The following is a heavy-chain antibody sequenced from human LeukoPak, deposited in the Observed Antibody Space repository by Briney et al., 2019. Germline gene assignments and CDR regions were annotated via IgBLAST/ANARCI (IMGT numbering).Heavy chain of an antibody. Sequence: GASVKVSCKASGYTFISYGISWVRQAPGQGLEWMGWISGYNGDTHYAQKFQGRVTITADESTSTAYMELSSLRSEDTAVYYCAREYCSSTSCRDDSYYYYYMDVWGKGTTVTVSS. D-gene: IGHD2-2*01. CDR1: GYTFISYG. CDR3: AREYCSSTSCRDDSYYYYYMDV. V-gene: IGHV1-18*01. CDR2: ISGYNGDT. J-gene: IGHJ6*03.